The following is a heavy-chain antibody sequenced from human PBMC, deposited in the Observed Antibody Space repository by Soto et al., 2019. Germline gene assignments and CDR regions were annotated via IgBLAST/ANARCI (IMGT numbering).Heavy chain of an antibody. J-gene: IGHJ4*02. CDR1: GGSFSGYY. D-gene: IGHD3-10*01. CDR3: ARGRLLWFGTPPFDY. Sequence: QVQLQQWGAGLLKPSETLSLTCAVYGGSFSGYYWSWIRQPPGKGLEWIGEINHSGSTNYNPSLKSRLTISVDTSKNQFPLTLSSVTAADTAVYYCARGRLLWFGTPPFDYWGQGTLVTVSS. CDR2: INHSGST. V-gene: IGHV4-34*01.